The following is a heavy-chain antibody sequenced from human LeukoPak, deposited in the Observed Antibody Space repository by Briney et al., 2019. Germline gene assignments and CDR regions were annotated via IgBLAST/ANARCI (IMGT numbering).Heavy chain of an antibody. CDR3: ARQGDGYNYTPPSPTVY. V-gene: IGHV4-38-2*02. D-gene: IGHD5-24*01. CDR2: IYHSGST. J-gene: IGHJ4*02. CDR1: GYSISSGYY. Sequence: PSETLSLTCTVSGYSISSGYYWGWIRQPPGKGLEWIGSIYHSGSTYYNPSLKSRVTISVDTSKNQFSLKLSSVTAADTAVYYCARQGDGYNYTPPSPTVYWGQGTLVTVSS.